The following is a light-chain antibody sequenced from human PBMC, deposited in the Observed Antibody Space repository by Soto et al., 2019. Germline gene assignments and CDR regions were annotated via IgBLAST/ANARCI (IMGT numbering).Light chain of an antibody. J-gene: IGKJ1*01. CDR1: QSISSW. CDR2: KAS. V-gene: IGKV1-5*03. Sequence: DIQLTQSPSTLSGSVGDRVTITCRASQSISSWLAWYQQKPGKAPKLLIYKASTLKSGVPSRFSGSGSGTELSLPILSLQPGDFATYYCPQYGSSGTFGQGSKVDIK. CDR3: PQYGSSGT.